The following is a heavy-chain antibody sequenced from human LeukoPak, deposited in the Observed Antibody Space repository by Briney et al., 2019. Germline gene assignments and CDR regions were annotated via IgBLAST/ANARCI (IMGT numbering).Heavy chain of an antibody. CDR3: ARDPRWLTPDCTSTSCYENYFDP. V-gene: IGHV4-38-2*02. Sequence: SETLSLACSVSGYSISSGYQWAWIRQSPGKGLEWIGSIFHSGSAHYNPSLKSRVTISVDTSRNQFSLKLNSVSATDTAVYYCARDPRWLTPDCTSTSCYENYFDPWGQGTLVTVSS. D-gene: IGHD2-2*01. CDR2: IFHSGSA. J-gene: IGHJ5*02. CDR1: GYSISSGYQ.